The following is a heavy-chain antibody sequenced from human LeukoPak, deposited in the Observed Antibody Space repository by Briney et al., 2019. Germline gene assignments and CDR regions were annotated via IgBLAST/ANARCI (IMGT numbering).Heavy chain of an antibody. V-gene: IGHV4-39*07. CDR3: AREPYESTGRNFDY. Sequence: KPSETLSLTCTVSGGSISSSSSYWGWIRQPPGKGLEWIGSIYYSGSTYYNPSLKSRVTISVDTSKNQFSLKLSSVTAADTAVYYCAREPYESTGRNFDYWGQGTLVTVSS. CDR2: IYYSGST. J-gene: IGHJ4*02. CDR1: GGSISSSSSY. D-gene: IGHD3-9*01.